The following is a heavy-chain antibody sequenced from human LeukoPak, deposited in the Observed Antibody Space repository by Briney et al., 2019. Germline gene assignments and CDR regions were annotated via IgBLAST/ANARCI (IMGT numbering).Heavy chain of an antibody. J-gene: IGHJ4*02. D-gene: IGHD6-13*01. CDR2: ISYDGSNK. V-gene: IGHV3-30-3*01. Sequence: PGGSLRLSCAASGFTFSSYAMHWVRQAPGKGLEWVAVISYDGSNKYYADSVKGRFTISRDNAKNSLYLQMNSLRAEDTAVYYCARAGGGSWYFPVDYWGQGTLVTVSS. CDR3: ARAGGGSWYFPVDY. CDR1: GFTFSSYA.